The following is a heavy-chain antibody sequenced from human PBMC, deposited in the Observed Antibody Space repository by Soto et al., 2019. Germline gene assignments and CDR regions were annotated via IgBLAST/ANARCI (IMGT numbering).Heavy chain of an antibody. D-gene: IGHD3-22*01. CDR2: ISGSGGST. J-gene: IGHJ6*02. CDR1: GFTFSSYA. Sequence: HPGGSLRLSCAASGFTFSSYAMSWVRQAPGKGLEWVSAISGSGGSTYYADSVKGRFTISRDNSKNTLYLQMNSLRAEDTAVYYCAKDSGCITMIVVENLCPYYYYGMDVWGQGTTVTVSS. CDR3: AKDSGCITMIVVENLCPYYYYGMDV. V-gene: IGHV3-23*01.